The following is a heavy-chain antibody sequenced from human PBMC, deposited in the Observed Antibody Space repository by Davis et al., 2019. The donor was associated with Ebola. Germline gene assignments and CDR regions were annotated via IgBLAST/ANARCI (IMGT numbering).Heavy chain of an antibody. Sequence: ASVKVSCKASGYTFTSYGISWVRQAPGQGLEWMGWISAYNGNTNYAQKLQGRVTMTTDPSTSTAYMELRSLRSEDTAVYYCAREGGLVDAFDIWGQGTMVTVSS. D-gene: IGHD3-16*01. J-gene: IGHJ3*02. CDR3: AREGGLVDAFDI. V-gene: IGHV1-18*01. CDR1: GYTFTSYG. CDR2: ISAYNGNT.